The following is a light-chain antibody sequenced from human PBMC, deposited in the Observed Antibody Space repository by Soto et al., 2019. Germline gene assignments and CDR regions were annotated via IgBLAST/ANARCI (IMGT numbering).Light chain of an antibody. CDR1: QTISSF. Sequence: EIVLTQSPVTLSLSPGEGATLSCRASQTISSFLAWYQQKRGQAPRLLIHGASNRATGIPDRFSGSGSGTDFTLTISSLQPEDFATYYCQQSYSSPPTFGQGTKVDIK. CDR2: GAS. CDR3: QQSYSSPPT. J-gene: IGKJ1*01. V-gene: IGKV3-11*01.